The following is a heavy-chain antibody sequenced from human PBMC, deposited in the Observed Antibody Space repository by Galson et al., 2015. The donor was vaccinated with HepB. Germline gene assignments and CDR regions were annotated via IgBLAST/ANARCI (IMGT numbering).Heavy chain of an antibody. CDR1: GFTFSSYA. D-gene: IGHD3-9*01. J-gene: IGHJ4*02. Sequence: SLRLSCAASGFTFSSYAMSWVRQAPGKGLEWVSAISGSGGSTYYADSVKGRFTISRDNSKNTLYLQMNSLRAEDTAVYYCATRGYDILTGDDDYWGQGTLVTVSS. CDR2: ISGSGGST. V-gene: IGHV3-23*01. CDR3: ATRGYDILTGDDDY.